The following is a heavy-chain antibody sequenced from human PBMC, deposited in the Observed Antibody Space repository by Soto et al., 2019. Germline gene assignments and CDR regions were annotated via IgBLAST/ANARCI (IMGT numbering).Heavy chain of an antibody. CDR2: INSDGSTT. Sequence: EVQLVESGGGLVQPGGSLRLSCAASGFTFSDYWIHWVRQAPGKGLMWVSRINSDGSTTNYADSVQGRFTISRDNAKKMVFLQMNSLRAEDTAVYYCTRSPYRNVPDHYWGQGTLVTVSS. CDR3: TRSPYRNVPDHY. J-gene: IGHJ4*02. D-gene: IGHD1-1*01. V-gene: IGHV3-74*01. CDR1: GFTFSDYW.